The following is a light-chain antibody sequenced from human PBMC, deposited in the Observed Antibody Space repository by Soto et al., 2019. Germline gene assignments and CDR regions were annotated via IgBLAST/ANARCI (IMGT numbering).Light chain of an antibody. CDR1: SSNIGTNT. J-gene: IGLJ2*01. CDR2: SNN. CDR3: AAWDDSLSGSHVI. Sequence: QLVLSQPPSASGTPGQRVTISCSGSSSNIGTNTVKWYQQLPGSAPKLLIYSNNQRPSGVPDRFSGSKSGTSASLAISGLQSEDEADYYCAAWDDSLSGSHVIFGGGTKLTVL. V-gene: IGLV1-44*01.